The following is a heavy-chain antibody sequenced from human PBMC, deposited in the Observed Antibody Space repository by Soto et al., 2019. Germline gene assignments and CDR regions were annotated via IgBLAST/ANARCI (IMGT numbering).Heavy chain of an antibody. D-gene: IGHD6-6*01. CDR1: GGTFSSYA. Sequence: QVQLVQSGAEVKKPGSSVKVSCRASGGTFSSYAVSWVRQAPGQGLEWMGVIIPLLNTPKYVQKLQGRVTINADASATTAYMEMRSLRSEDTAVYYCARESSSPNYYYYGMNVWGQGTTVTVSS. CDR2: IIPLLNTP. J-gene: IGHJ6*02. CDR3: ARESSSPNYYYYGMNV. V-gene: IGHV1-69*01.